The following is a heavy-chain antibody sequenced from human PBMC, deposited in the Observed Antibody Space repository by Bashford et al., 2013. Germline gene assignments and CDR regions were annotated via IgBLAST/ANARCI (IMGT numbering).Heavy chain of an antibody. D-gene: IGHD6-13*01. CDR2: ISGSGGNT. V-gene: IGHV3-23*01. J-gene: IGHJ4*02. Sequence: VRQAPGKGLEWVSSISGSGGNTYYTDSVKGRFTISRDNSKNTLYLQMNSLRAEDTAVYYCAKMGSSWSPFDYWGQGTLVTVSS. CDR3: AKMGSSWSPFDY.